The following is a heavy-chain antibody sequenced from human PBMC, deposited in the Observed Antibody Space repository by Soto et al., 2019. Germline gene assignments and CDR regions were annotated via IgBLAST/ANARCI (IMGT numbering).Heavy chain of an antibody. CDR3: AKDTREDWNFVVYYFDE. V-gene: IGHV3-30*18. J-gene: IGHJ4*02. D-gene: IGHD1-7*01. CDR1: GFRFSGYG. CDR2: ISYDGSNR. Sequence: QVQLVQSGGGVVQPGRSLRLSCAASGFRFSGYGMHWLRQAPGKGLEWVAVISYDGSNRYYADSVKGRFTISRDNNKNILYLEMSGLRPEDTAMYFCAKDTREDWNFVVYYFDEWGQVSLVTVSA.